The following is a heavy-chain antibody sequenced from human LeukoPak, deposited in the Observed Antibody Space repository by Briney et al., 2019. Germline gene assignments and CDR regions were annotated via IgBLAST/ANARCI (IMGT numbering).Heavy chain of an antibody. Sequence: SQTLSLTCTVSGGSISSGGYYWSWIRQNPGKGLEWIGYIHDSGSTHYNPSLKRRVSMSVDTSKNQFSLKLTSVTAADTAVYYCARVPHYYDSSGYRYWGQGTLVTVSS. CDR1: GGSISSGGYY. J-gene: IGHJ4*02. CDR3: ARVPHYYDSSGYRY. D-gene: IGHD3-22*01. CDR2: IHDSGST. V-gene: IGHV4-31*03.